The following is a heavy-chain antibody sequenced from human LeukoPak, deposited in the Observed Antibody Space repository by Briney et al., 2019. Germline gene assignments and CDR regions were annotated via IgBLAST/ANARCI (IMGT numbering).Heavy chain of an antibody. CDR1: GGSVSSRSHY. D-gene: IGHD4-17*01. CDR3: AKPVTRSSDGMDV. Sequence: SSETLSLTCTVSGGSVSSRSHYWGWIRQPPGKGLEWIGYISYSGNTYSNPSLKSRVTISVDTSKNQFSLKLTSVTAADTAVYYCAKPVTRSSDGMDVWGQGTTVTASS. J-gene: IGHJ6*02. V-gene: IGHV4-39*01. CDR2: ISYSGNT.